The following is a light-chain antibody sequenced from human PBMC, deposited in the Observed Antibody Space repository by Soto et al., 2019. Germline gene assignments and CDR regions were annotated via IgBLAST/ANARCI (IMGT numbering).Light chain of an antibody. CDR1: QSLSSTF. V-gene: IGKV3-20*01. CDR2: AAS. J-gene: IGKJ1*01. Sequence: EIVLTQSPGTLSLSPGERATLSCRASQSLSSTFLAWYQHKPGQAPRVLIYAASRRATGIPDMFSGSGSGTAFTLTISRLEPEDLALYYCQQYYSSWTFGQGTKVEMK. CDR3: QQYYSSWT.